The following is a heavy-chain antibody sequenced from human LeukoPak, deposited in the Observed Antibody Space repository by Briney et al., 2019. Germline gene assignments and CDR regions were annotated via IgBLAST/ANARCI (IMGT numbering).Heavy chain of an antibody. V-gene: IGHV4-59*01. CDR2: IYYSGST. J-gene: IGHJ4*02. CDR3: ARCGDGGYDMDY. Sequence: SETLSLTCTVSGGSISGYYWSWIRQPPGKGLEWIGYIYYSGSTNYNPSLKSRVTISVDTSKNQFSLKLSSVTAADTAVYYCARCGDGGYDMDYWGQGTLVTVSS. CDR1: GGSISGYY. D-gene: IGHD5-12*01.